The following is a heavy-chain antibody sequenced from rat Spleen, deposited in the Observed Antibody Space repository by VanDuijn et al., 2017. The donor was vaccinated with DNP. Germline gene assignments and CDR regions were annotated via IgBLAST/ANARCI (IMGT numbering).Heavy chain of an antibody. CDR2: ISYDGSIT. CDR3: TKPASYGGFWFAY. CDR1: GFTFSDYA. V-gene: IGHV5-17*01. J-gene: IGHJ3*01. Sequence: EVQLVESGGGLVQPGRSLKLSCAASGFTFSDYAMAWVRQAPKKGLEWVATISYDGSITYYGDSVKGRFTITRDNERSTLYLQMDSLTSEDTATYYCTKPASYGGFWFAYWGQGTLVTVSS. D-gene: IGHD1-11*01.